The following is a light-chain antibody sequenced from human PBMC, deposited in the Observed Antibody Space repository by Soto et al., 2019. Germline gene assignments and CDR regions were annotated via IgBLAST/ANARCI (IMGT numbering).Light chain of an antibody. V-gene: IGLV4-60*03. CDR3: ETWNSNTRV. CDR1: SGHRSYI. J-gene: IGLJ3*02. Sequence: QPVLTQSSSASASLGSSVNLTCTLSSGHRSYIIAWHQQQPGKAPRFLMRLESSGSQNKGSGVPDRFSGSSSGAARYLTISNLQSEDEADYYCETWNSNTRVFGGGTKLIVL. CDR2: LESSGSQ.